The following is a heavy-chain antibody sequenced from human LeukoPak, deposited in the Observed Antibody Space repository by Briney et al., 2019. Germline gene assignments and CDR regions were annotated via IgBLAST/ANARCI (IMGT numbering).Heavy chain of an antibody. J-gene: IGHJ4*02. CDR3: ARVGEYCSSTSCHDY. CDR1: GYTFTNYG. CDR2: ISAYNGNA. Sequence: ASVKVSCKASGYTFTNYGISWVRQAPGQGLEWMGWISAYNGNANYAQKLQGRVTMTTDTSTSTAYKELRSLRSDDTAVYYCARVGEYCSSTSCHDYWGQGTLVTVSS. V-gene: IGHV1-18*01. D-gene: IGHD2-2*01.